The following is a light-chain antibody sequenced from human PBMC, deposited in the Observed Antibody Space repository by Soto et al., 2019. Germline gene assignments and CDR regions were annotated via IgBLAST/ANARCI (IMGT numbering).Light chain of an antibody. CDR3: SSHTSSATLYV. Sequence: QAVVTQEPSLTVSPGGTVTLTCGSSTGAVTNGHYPYWFQQKPGQAPRTLIYDTTNRHSWTPARFSGSLLGGKAALTLSGAQPEDEADYYCSSHTSSATLYVFGTGTKVTVL. V-gene: IGLV7-46*01. CDR2: DTT. J-gene: IGLJ1*01. CDR1: TGAVTNGHY.